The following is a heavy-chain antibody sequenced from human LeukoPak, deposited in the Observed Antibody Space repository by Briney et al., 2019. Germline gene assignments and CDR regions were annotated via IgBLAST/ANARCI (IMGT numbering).Heavy chain of an antibody. CDR3: ARLWDYSSGYNDY. Sequence: KVSFKASGGTFSSYAISWVRQAPGQGLEWMGGIIPIFGTANYSQKFQGRVTITTDESTSTAYMELSSLRSEDTAVYYCARLWDYSSGYNDYWGQGTLVTVSS. CDR2: IIPIFGTA. D-gene: IGHD3-22*01. V-gene: IGHV1-69*05. CDR1: GGTFSSYA. J-gene: IGHJ4*02.